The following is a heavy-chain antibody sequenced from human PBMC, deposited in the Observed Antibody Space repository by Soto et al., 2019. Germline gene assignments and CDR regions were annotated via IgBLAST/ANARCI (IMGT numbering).Heavy chain of an antibody. CDR1: GGTFGSYA. J-gene: IGHJ3*02. V-gene: IGHV1-69*01. Sequence: VKVSCKASGGTFGSYAISWVRQAPGQGLVWMGGIIPIFGTANYAQKFQGRVTITADESTSTAYMELRSLRSDDTAVYYCARPSSSMAHDAFDIWGQGTMVTVSS. CDR2: IIPIFGTA. CDR3: ARPSSSMAHDAFDI. D-gene: IGHD6-6*01.